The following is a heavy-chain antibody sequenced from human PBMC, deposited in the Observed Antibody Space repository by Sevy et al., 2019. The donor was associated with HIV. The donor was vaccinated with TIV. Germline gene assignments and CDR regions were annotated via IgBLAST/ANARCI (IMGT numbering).Heavy chain of an antibody. CDR2: IYTSGST. V-gene: IGHV4-4*07. CDR1: GDSISSYY. Sequence: SETLSLTCTVSGDSISSYYWSWIRQPAGKGLEWIGRIYTSGSTNYNPSLKSRVTMSVDTSKNQFSLKLSSVTAADTAVYYCARSGEKRITMVRGVICAFDIWGQGTMVTVSS. J-gene: IGHJ3*02. CDR3: ARSGEKRITMVRGVICAFDI. D-gene: IGHD3-10*01.